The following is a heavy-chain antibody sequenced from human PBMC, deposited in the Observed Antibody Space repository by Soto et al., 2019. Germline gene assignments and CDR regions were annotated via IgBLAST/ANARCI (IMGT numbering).Heavy chain of an antibody. D-gene: IGHD6-6*01. CDR1: GYTVTGYY. J-gene: IGHJ4*02. CDR3: VTGDHLVR. Sequence: QMQLVQSGAEARKSGASVKVSCKTSGYTVTGYYLNWVRQAPGRGLEWVGWINPKTGDTNNAQKFQGRVTMTTDTSISTGYMELSGLKSDDTAVYYCVTGDHLVRWGQGTRVTVSS. V-gene: IGHV1-2*02. CDR2: INPKTGDT.